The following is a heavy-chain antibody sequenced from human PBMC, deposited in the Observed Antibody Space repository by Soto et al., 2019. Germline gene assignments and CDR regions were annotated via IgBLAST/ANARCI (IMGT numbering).Heavy chain of an antibody. CDR3: ARGDVRVYVIHGFGY. V-gene: IGHV3-7*03. D-gene: IGHD5-12*01. Sequence: VQLVASGGGLVQPGGSLRLSCAASGFRFSRYWLSWVRQVPGTGLEWVANRKPDARATYYLQSLEGRFTISRDNARNSGYLQMNSLRPEDTAVYYGARGDVRVYVIHGFGYWGQGALVTVSS. J-gene: IGHJ4*02. CDR2: RKPDARAT. CDR1: GFRFSRYW.